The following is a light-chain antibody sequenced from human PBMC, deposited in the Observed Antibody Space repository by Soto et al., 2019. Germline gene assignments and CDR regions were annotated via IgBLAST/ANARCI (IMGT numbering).Light chain of an antibody. CDR3: QQANSFPLT. Sequence: DIQMTQSPSSVFASVGDRVTITCRASQGISSRLARYQQKPGKAPKLLIHTASSLQSGVPSRFSGSGSGTDFTLTISSLQPEDFATYYCQQANSFPLTFGGGTKLEIK. CDR1: QGISSR. J-gene: IGKJ4*01. V-gene: IGKV1-12*01. CDR2: TAS.